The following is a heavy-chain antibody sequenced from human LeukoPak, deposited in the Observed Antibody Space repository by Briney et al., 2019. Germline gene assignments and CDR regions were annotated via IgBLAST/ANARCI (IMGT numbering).Heavy chain of an antibody. Sequence: GGSLRLSCAASGFAFSGYSMNWVRQAPGKGLEWVSSISASSNYIYYADSVKGRFTISRDNAKNSLYLQMSSLRAEDTAVYYCARDASTRCYLCEVDYWGQGTLVTVSS. D-gene: IGHD2-2*01. CDR1: GFAFSGYS. CDR3: ARDASTRCYLCEVDY. CDR2: ISASSNYI. J-gene: IGHJ4*02. V-gene: IGHV3-21*01.